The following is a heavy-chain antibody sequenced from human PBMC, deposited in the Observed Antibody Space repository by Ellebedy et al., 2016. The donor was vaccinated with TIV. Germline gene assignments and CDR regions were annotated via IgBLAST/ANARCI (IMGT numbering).Heavy chain of an antibody. CDR2: INPSGGST. J-gene: IGHJ4*01. Sequence: ASVKVSCXASGYTFTSYYMHWVRQAPGQGLEWTGIINPSGGSTSYAQKFQGRVTMTRDTSTSTAYMELRSLRSDDTAVYFCARGLHWIGYWGHGTLVTVSS. V-gene: IGHV1-46*01. CDR3: ARGLHWIGY. D-gene: IGHD4-11*01. CDR1: GYTFTSYY.